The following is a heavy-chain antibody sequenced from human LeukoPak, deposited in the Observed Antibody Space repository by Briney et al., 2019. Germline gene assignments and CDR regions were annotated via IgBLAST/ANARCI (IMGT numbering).Heavy chain of an antibody. CDR1: GDSVSSNSAA. J-gene: IGHJ4*02. Sequence: SQTLSLTCAISGDSVSSNSAAWNWIRQSPSRGLEWLGRTYYRSKWYNDYAVSVKSRIIINPDTSRNQFSLQLNSVTPEDTAVYYCARYYYDSRGYYYYYFDYWGQGTLVTVSS. CDR3: ARYYYDSRGYYYYYFDY. V-gene: IGHV6-1*01. CDR2: TYYRSKWYN. D-gene: IGHD3-22*01.